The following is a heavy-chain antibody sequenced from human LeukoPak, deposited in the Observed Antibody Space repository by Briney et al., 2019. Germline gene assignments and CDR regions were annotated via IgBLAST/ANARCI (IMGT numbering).Heavy chain of an antibody. Sequence: VASVKVSCKASGGTFSSYAISWVRQAPGQGPEWMGGIIPIFGTANYAQKFQGRATITTDESTSTAYMELSSLRSEDTAVYYCARLDLRYFEPDPHRGEDYWGQGTLVTVSS. CDR2: IIPIFGTA. D-gene: IGHD3-9*01. CDR3: ARLDLRYFEPDPHRGEDY. V-gene: IGHV1-69*05. CDR1: GGTFSSYA. J-gene: IGHJ4*02.